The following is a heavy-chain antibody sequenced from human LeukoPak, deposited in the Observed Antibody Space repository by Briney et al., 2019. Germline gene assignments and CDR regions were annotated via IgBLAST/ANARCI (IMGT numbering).Heavy chain of an antibody. V-gene: IGHV4-59*08. Sequence: SETLSLTCTVSGVSISDYYWSWIRQPPGKGLEWIGFLYYSGTTNYNPSLKSRVTTSVDTSKNQFSLKLSSVTAADTAVYYCASLRGVGYGEETCGQGTLVTVSS. J-gene: IGHJ5*02. D-gene: IGHD5-12*01. CDR2: LYYSGTT. CDR1: GVSISDYY. CDR3: ASLRGVGYGEET.